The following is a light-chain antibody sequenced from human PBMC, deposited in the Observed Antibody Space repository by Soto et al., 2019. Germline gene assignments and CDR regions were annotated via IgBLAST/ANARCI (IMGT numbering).Light chain of an antibody. CDR3: QQYVSYSS. J-gene: IGKJ3*01. CDR2: KAS. Sequence: DIQMTQSPSTLSGSVGDRVTITCRASQTISSWLAWYQQKPGKAPTLLIYKASTLGGGVPSRFSGGGSGTDFTLTISSLQPDDSATYYCQQYVSYSSFGPGTKVDIK. V-gene: IGKV1-5*03. CDR1: QTISSW.